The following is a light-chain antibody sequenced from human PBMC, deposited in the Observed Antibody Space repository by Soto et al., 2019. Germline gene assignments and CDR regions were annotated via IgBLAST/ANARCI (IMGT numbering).Light chain of an antibody. V-gene: IGKV1-6*01. CDR3: LQDYNYPRT. J-gene: IGKJ1*01. CDR1: QTIAAS. CDR2: AAW. Sequence: GDTVTISCRASQTIAASLAWFQQKPGKAPKLLINAAWSLQSGVPSRFSGSGSGTDFTLTISSLQPEDSATYYCLQDYNYPRTFGQGTKVDIK.